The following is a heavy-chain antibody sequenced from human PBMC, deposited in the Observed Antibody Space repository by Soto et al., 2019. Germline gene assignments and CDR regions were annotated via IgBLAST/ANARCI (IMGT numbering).Heavy chain of an antibody. CDR1: GFTFSSYA. D-gene: IGHD3-3*01. J-gene: IGHJ4*02. CDR2: ISGSGGST. Sequence: EVQLLESGGGLVQPGGSLRLSCAASGFTFSSYAMTWVRQAPGKGLEWVSAISGSGGSTYYADSVKGRFTISRDNSTNTPYLQMNSLRAEDTAVYYCAKGLRYYDFWSGSSPGQQLVPYWGQGTLVTDSS. CDR3: AKGLRYYDFWSGSSPGQQLVPY. V-gene: IGHV3-23*01.